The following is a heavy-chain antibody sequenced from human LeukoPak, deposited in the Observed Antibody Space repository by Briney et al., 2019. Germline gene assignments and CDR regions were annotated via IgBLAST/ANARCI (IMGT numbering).Heavy chain of an antibody. D-gene: IGHD2-2*01. CDR3: ARDDPYCSSTSCYADY. V-gene: IGHV4-61*02. CDR1: GGSLSSGSYY. J-gene: IGHJ4*02. CDR2: IYTSGST. Sequence: SQTLSLTCTVSGGSLSSGSYYWSWIRQPAGKGLEWIGRIYTSGSTNYNPSLKSRVTISVDTSKNQFSLKLSSVTAADTAVYYCARDDPYCSSTSCYADYWGQGTLVTVSS.